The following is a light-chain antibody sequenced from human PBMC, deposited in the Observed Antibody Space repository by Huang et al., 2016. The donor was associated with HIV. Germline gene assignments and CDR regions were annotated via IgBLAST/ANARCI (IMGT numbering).Light chain of an antibody. Sequence: DIQMTQSPSSLSASLGDSVSITCRASEVISSSLAWYQQRPGKAPKLLVFAASRLQSGVPSRFSGSGSGTDYTLTITNLQPEDFATYHCQQYYRLPHTFGGGTKVEIK. J-gene: IGKJ4*01. V-gene: IGKV1-NL1*01. CDR3: QQYYRLPHT. CDR1: EVISSS. CDR2: AAS.